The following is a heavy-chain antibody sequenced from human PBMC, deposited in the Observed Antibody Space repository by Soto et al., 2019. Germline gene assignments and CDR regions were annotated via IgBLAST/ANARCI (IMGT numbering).Heavy chain of an antibody. V-gene: IGHV1-69*02. J-gene: IGHJ4*02. D-gene: IGHD6-19*01. CDR3: ASPSSGWSTYDY. Sequence: ASVKVSCKASGGTFSSYTISWVRQAPGQGLEWMGRIIPILGIANYAQKFQGRVTITADKSTSTAYMELSSLRSEDTAVYYRASPSSGWSTYDYWGQGTLVTVSS. CDR2: IIPILGIA. CDR1: GGTFSSYT.